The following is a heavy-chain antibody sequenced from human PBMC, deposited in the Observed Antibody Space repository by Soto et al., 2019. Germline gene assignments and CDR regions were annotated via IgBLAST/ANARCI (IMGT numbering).Heavy chain of an antibody. Sequence: ASVKVSCKASGYTFTSYYMHWVRQAPGQGLEWMGIINPSGGSTSYAQKFQGRVTMTRDTSTSTVYMELSSLRSEDTAVYYWARAPDYYYDSSGYYRYWGQGTLFTVSS. CDR3: ARAPDYYYDSSGYYRY. CDR2: INPSGGST. CDR1: GYTFTSYY. J-gene: IGHJ4*02. V-gene: IGHV1-46*01. D-gene: IGHD3-22*01.